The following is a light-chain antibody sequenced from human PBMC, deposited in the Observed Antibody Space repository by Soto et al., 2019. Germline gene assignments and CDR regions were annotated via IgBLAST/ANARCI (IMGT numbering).Light chain of an antibody. V-gene: IGKV1-27*01. J-gene: IGKJ5*01. CDR2: AAS. CDR3: QQYKSAPAIT. CDR1: QGINTY. Sequence: DIQMTQSPSSLSASVGDRVTITCRASQGINTYLVWYQQKPGKVPKLLIYAASALQSGVPSRFSGSGFGTDFTLTISSLQPEDVATYYCQQYKSAPAITFGQGTRLEIK.